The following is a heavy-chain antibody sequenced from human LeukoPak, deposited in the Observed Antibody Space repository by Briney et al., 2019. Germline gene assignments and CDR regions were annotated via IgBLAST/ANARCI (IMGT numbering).Heavy chain of an antibody. CDR3: ARRLTLPDWYFDL. Sequence: ASVKVSCKASGYTFTSYYMHWVRQATGQGLEWMGWMNPNSGNTDYAQKFQGRVTMTRNTSISTAYMELSSLRSEDTAVYYCARRLTLPDWYFDLWGRGTLVTVSS. D-gene: IGHD2-15*01. CDR2: MNPNSGNT. V-gene: IGHV1-8*02. J-gene: IGHJ2*01. CDR1: GYTFTSYY.